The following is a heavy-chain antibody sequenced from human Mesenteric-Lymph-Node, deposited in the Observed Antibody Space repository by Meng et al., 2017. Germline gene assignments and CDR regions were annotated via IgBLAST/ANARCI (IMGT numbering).Heavy chain of an antibody. Sequence: GGSLRLSCATSGFTFSSYAMNWVRQAPGKGLEWVSGIGGSESNTNYADTVKGRFTISRDNSKNTLYLKMNSLGAEDTALYYCAKTAVAGIWSSFNYWGQGALVTVSS. CDR2: IGGSESNT. D-gene: IGHD6-19*01. V-gene: IGHV3-23*01. J-gene: IGHJ4*02. CDR3: AKTAVAGIWSSFNY. CDR1: GFTFSSYA.